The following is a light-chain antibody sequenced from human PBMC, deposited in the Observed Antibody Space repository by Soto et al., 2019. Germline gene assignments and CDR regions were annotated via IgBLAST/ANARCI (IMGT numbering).Light chain of an antibody. CDR3: QKYNGAPPET. J-gene: IGKJ3*01. Sequence: DIQMTQSPSSLSATVGDRVTITCRASQDISNYLAWHQQKPWKVPKLLIYAASTLQPGGPSRFSGRGSGTDFTLTISSLQHEDVATYYCQKYNGAPPETFGPGTKVAIK. CDR2: AAS. CDR1: QDISNY. V-gene: IGKV1-27*01.